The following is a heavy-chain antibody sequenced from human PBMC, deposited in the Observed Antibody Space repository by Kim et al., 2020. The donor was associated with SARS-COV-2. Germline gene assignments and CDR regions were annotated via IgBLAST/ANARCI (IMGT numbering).Heavy chain of an antibody. CDR1: GGSISSSSYY. V-gene: IGHV4-39*07. CDR3: ASCTTYYYDSSGYFDY. CDR2: IYYSGST. J-gene: IGHJ4*02. Sequence: SETLSLTCTVSGGSISSSSYYWGWIRQPPGKGLEWIGSIYYSGSTYYNPSLKSRVTISVDTSKNQFSLKLSSVTAADTAVYYCASCTTYYYDSSGYFDYWGQGTLVTVSS. D-gene: IGHD3-22*01.